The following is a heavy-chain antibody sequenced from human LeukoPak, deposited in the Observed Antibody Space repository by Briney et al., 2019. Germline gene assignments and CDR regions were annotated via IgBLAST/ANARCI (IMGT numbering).Heavy chain of an antibody. Sequence: GGSLRLSCEVSGFTFSSYEMNWVRQAPGKGLEWVSYIPSSGSIIYYADSVKGRFTISRDNAKNSLYLQMNSLGAEDTAVYYCARRLSIVGANFFDYWGQGTLVTVSS. D-gene: IGHD1-26*01. J-gene: IGHJ4*02. CDR2: IPSSGSII. V-gene: IGHV3-48*03. CDR1: GFTFSSYE. CDR3: ARRLSIVGANFFDY.